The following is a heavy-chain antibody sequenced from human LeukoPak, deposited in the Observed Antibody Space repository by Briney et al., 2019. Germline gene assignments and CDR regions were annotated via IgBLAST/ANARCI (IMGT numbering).Heavy chain of an antibody. V-gene: IGHV4-61*02. CDR2: IYTSGST. D-gene: IGHD3-22*01. Sequence: PSQTLSLTCIVSGGSISSGSYYWSWIRQPAGKGLEWTGRIYTSGSTNYKPSLKSRVTISVDTSKNQFSLKLSSVTAADTAVYYCAREGSMYYYDSSGYLGYRGQGTLVTVSS. J-gene: IGHJ4*02. CDR1: GGSISSGSYY. CDR3: AREGSMYYYDSSGYLGY.